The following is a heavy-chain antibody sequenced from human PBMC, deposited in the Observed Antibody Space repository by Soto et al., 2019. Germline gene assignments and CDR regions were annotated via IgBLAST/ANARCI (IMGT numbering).Heavy chain of an antibody. V-gene: IGHV4-4*07. Sequence: SETLSLTCTVSGASISSYFWSWIRQPAGKGLEWIGRIYTSGSTEYNPSLRSRVTMSVDKSKNQFSLNLASVTAADTAVYYCVRDVPAGGTDWFDPWGQGTLVTVSS. J-gene: IGHJ5*02. CDR1: GASISSYF. CDR3: VRDVPAGGTDWFDP. CDR2: IYTSGST. D-gene: IGHD6-13*01.